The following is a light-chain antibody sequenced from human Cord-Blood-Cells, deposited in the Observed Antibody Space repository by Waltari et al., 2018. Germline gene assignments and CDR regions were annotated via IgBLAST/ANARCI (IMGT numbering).Light chain of an antibody. V-gene: IGLV2-23*01. J-gene: IGLJ2*01. CDR3: CSYAGSSTLV. CDR1: SSDVGSYNL. CDR2: EGS. Sequence: QSALTQPASVSGSPGQSITISCTGTSSDVGSYNLVSWYQQHPGKAPKLIIYEGSKRPSGVSNRFSGSKSGTTASLTISGLQAEDEADYYCCSYAGSSTLVFGGGTKLTVL.